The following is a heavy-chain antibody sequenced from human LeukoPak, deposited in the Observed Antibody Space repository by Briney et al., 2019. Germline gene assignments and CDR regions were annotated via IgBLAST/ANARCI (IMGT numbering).Heavy chain of an antibody. CDR1: GFTFSNYA. V-gene: IGHV3-74*01. CDR3: ARGTGYSVFDI. J-gene: IGHJ3*02. D-gene: IGHD1-26*01. Sequence: GGSLRLSCAASGFTFSNYAMHWVRQAPGKGLVWVSRINSDGSSTSYAGSVKGRFTISRDNAKNTLYLQMNSLRAEDTAVYYCARGTGYSVFDIWGQGTMVTVSS. CDR2: INSDGSST.